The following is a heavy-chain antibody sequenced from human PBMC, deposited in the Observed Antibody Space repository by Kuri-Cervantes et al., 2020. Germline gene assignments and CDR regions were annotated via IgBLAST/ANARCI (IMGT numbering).Heavy chain of an antibody. V-gene: IGHV3-21*01. CDR2: ISSSSSYI. CDR3: ARGYGSNAPFDY. J-gene: IGHJ4*02. D-gene: IGHD1-26*01. Sequence: GGSLRLSCAAPGFTFSSYSMNWVRQAPGKGLEWVSSISSSSSYIYYADSVKGRFTISRDNAKNSLYLPMNSLRAEDTAVYYCARGYGSNAPFDYWGQGTLVTVSS. CDR1: GFTFSSYS.